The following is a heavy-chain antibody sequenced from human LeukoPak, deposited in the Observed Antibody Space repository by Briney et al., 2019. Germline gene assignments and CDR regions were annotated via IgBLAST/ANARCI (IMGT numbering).Heavy chain of an antibody. V-gene: IGHV4-31*03. Sequence: SETLSLTCSVSGGSISSGGYYWSWIRQHPGKGLELIGYIYYSGSTYYNPSLKSRVTMSVDTPKNHFSLRLSSVTAADTAVYYCARYHLQPGRSDAFDIWGRGTMVTVSS. CDR2: IYYSGST. CDR3: ARYHLQPGRSDAFDI. D-gene: IGHD1-1*01. CDR1: GGSISSGGYY. J-gene: IGHJ3*02.